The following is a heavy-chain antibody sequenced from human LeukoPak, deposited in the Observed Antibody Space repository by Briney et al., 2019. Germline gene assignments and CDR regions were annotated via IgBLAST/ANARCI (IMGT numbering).Heavy chain of an antibody. Sequence: SETLSLTCSVSGFSITSGYFWGWIRQSPGKGLEWIGSIYTTGAGSTYYNPSVKSRVTLFSDKAKNQLSLKMNSVTAADTAVYYCARGGYYDSSGPFDYWGQGTLVTVSS. CDR1: GFSITSGYF. CDR2: IYTTGAGST. V-gene: IGHV4-38-2*02. J-gene: IGHJ4*02. CDR3: ARGGYYDSSGPFDY. D-gene: IGHD3-22*01.